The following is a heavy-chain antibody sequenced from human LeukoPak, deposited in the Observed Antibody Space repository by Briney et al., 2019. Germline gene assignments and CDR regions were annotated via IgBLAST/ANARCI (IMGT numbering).Heavy chain of an antibody. CDR1: GYTFTSYD. V-gene: IGHV1-8*01. J-gene: IGHJ4*02. Sequence: GASVKVSCKASGYTFTSYDINWVRQATGQGLEGMGWMNPNSGNTGYAQKFQGRVTMTRNTSISTAYMELSSLRSEDTAVYYCARGLRGYYGSGTYYYGYWGQGTLVTVSS. D-gene: IGHD3-10*01. CDR2: MNPNSGNT. CDR3: ARGLRGYYGSGTYYYGY.